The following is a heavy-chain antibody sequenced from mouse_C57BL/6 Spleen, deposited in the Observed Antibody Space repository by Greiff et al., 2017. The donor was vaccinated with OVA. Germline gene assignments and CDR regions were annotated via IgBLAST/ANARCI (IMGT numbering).Heavy chain of an antibody. CDR3: ARERGTTNGYYAMDY. CDR2: IDPSASYT. D-gene: IGHD2-14*01. V-gene: IGHV1-59*01. Sequence: QVQLQQPGAELVRPGTSVKLSCKASGYTFTSYWMHWVKQRPGQGLEWIGVIDPSASYTNYTQKFKGKATLTVDKSSSTAYMQLSSLTSEDSAVYYCARERGTTNGYYAMDYWGQGTSVTVSS. J-gene: IGHJ4*01. CDR1: GYTFTSYW.